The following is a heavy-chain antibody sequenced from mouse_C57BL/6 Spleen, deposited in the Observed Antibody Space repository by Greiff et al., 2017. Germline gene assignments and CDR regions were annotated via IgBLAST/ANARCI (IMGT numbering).Heavy chain of an antibody. V-gene: IGHV1-55*01. J-gene: IGHJ2*01. CDR2: IYPGSGST. D-gene: IGHD1-1*01. Sequence: VQLQQPGAELVKPGASVKMSCKASGYTFTSYWITWVKQRPGQGLEWIGDIYPGSGSTNYNEKFKSKATLPVDTSSSTAYMQLSGLTSEDSAVYYCARGYGSSIDYWGKGTTLTVSS. CDR3: ARGYGSSIDY. CDR1: GYTFTSYW.